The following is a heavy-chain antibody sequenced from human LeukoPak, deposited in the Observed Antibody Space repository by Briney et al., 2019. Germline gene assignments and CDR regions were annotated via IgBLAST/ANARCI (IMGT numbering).Heavy chain of an antibody. J-gene: IGHJ4*02. Sequence: PSETLSLTCTVSGGSISSSSYYWGWIRQPPGKGLEWLGSIYYSGSTYYNPSLKSRVTISVDTSKNQFSLKLSSVTAADTAVYYCARAPRGYSANPDYFDYWGQGTLVTVSS. CDR2: IYYSGST. CDR1: GGSISSSSYY. D-gene: IGHD5-12*01. V-gene: IGHV4-39*01. CDR3: ARAPRGYSANPDYFDY.